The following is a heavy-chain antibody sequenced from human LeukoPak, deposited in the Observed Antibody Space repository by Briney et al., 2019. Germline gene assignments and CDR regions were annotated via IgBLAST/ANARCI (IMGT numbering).Heavy chain of an antibody. Sequence: SETLSLTCTVSGGSISSGDYYWSWICQPPGKGLEWIGYIYYSGSTYYNPSLKSRVTISVDTTKNQFSLKLTSVTAADTAVYYCASGIDARSDSSDWGQGTLVTVSS. CDR2: IYYSGST. CDR3: ASGIDARSDSSD. J-gene: IGHJ4*02. D-gene: IGHD6-19*01. CDR1: GGSISSGDYY. V-gene: IGHV4-30-4*08.